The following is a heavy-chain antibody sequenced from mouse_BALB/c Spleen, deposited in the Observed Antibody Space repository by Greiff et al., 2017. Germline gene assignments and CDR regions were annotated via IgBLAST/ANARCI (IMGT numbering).Heavy chain of an antibody. V-gene: IGHV5-6*02. CDR2: ISSGGSYT. CDR3: ARHYGNWYFDV. CDR1: GFTFSSYG. J-gene: IGHJ1*01. D-gene: IGHD2-1*01. Sequence: DVKLVESGGDLVKPGGSLKLSCAASGFTFSSYGMSWVRQTPDKRLEWVATISSGGSYTYYPDSVKGRFTISRDNAKNTLYLQMSSLKSEDTAMYYCARHYGNWYFDVWGAGTTVTVSA.